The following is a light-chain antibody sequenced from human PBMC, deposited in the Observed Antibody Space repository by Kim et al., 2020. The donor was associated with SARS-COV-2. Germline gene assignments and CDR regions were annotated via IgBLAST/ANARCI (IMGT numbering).Light chain of an antibody. CDR3: LQHNSYPIT. CDR2: GAS. V-gene: IGKV1-17*01. J-gene: IGKJ5*01. Sequence: ATVGDRVTITVRASQDIGNDLGWYQQSPGRAPKRLIYGASSLQSGVPSRFSGSGSGTEFTLTISSLQPEDFATYFCLQHNSYPITFGQGTRLEIK. CDR1: QDIGND.